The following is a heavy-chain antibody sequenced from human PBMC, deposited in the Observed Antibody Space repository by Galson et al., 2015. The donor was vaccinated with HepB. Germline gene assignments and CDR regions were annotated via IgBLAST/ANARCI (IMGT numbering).Heavy chain of an antibody. CDR2: INPNSSGT. J-gene: IGHJ6*02. Sequence: SVKVSCKASGYTFTGYYMHWVRQAPGQGLEWMGWINPNSSGTNYAQKFQGRVTMTRDTSISTAYMELRSLRSDDTAVYYCARGDDILTGSYYGMDVWGQGTTVTVSS. V-gene: IGHV1-2*02. CDR1: GYTFTGYY. CDR3: ARGDDILTGSYYGMDV. D-gene: IGHD3-9*01.